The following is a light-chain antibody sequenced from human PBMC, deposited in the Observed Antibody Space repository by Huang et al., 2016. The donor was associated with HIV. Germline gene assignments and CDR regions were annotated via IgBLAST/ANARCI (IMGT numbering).Light chain of an antibody. Sequence: EIVLTQSPVTLSLSPGDRATLSCRASQSIGTYLAWYQKKSGQAPRLLIYDGSNRAGGVPARFSVSGSETDFTLTIASLDPDDFAIYHCQQRSKWPLTFGGGTKVEMK. J-gene: IGKJ4*01. CDR3: QQRSKWPLT. CDR1: QSIGTY. V-gene: IGKV3-11*01. CDR2: DGS.